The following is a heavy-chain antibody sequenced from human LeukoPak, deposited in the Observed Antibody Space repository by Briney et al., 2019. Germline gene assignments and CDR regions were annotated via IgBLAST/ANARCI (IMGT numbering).Heavy chain of an antibody. CDR1: GGSISNYY. Sequence: SETLSLTCTVSGGSISNYYWSWVRQPPGKGLEWIGYFYYSGITNYNPSLKSRVTISVGTSKNQFSLNLSSVTAADTAVYYCARRDSSSSWYFDLWGRGTLVTVSS. CDR3: ARRDSSSSWYFDL. J-gene: IGHJ2*01. D-gene: IGHD6-6*01. V-gene: IGHV4-59*08. CDR2: FYYSGIT.